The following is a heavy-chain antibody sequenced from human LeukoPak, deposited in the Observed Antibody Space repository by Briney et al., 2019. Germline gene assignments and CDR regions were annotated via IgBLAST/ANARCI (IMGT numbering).Heavy chain of an antibody. CDR2: IYYSGST. CDR1: GGSISSYY. J-gene: IGHJ5*02. V-gene: IGHV4-59*08. CDR3: ARAIVGYCSGGRCFRRFDP. Sequence: SETLSLTCTVSGGSISSYYWSWIRQPPGKGLEWIGYIYYSGSTSYNPSLKSRVTISVDTSKNQFSLKVTFVTAADTAVYYCARAIVGYCSGGRCFRRFDPWGEGTLVTVSS. D-gene: IGHD2-15*01.